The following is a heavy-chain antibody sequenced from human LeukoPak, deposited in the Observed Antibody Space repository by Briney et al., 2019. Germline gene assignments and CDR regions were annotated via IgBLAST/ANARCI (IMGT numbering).Heavy chain of an antibody. CDR1: GFTFSSYG. CDR2: ISGGGGST. V-gene: IGHV3-23*01. CDR3: AKGSTGWYLDY. J-gene: IGHJ4*02. Sequence: GGSLRLSCAVSGFTFSSYGTSWVRQAPGKGLEWVSGISGGGGSTYYADSVKGRFTISRDNPRNTLYLQMNSLRGEDTAVYYCAKGSTGWYLDYWGQGTLVTVSS. D-gene: IGHD6-19*01.